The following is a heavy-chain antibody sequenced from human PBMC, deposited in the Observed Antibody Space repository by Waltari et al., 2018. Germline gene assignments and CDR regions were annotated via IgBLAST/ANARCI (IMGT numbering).Heavy chain of an antibody. D-gene: IGHD2-15*01. J-gene: IGHJ5*02. CDR1: GGSISSSSYY. CDR3: ARHPPDCSGGSCEDHNWFDP. Sequence: QLQLQESGPGLVKPSETLSLTCTVSGGSISSSSYYWGWIRQPPGKGLEWIGSIYYSGRTYYNASLTSRVTISVDTSKNQFSLKLRSVTAADTAVYYCARHPPDCSGGSCEDHNWFDPWGQGTLVTVSS. CDR2: IYYSGRT. V-gene: IGHV4-39*01.